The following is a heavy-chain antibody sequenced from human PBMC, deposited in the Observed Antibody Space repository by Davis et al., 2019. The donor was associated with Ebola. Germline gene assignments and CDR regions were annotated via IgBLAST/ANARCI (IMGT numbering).Heavy chain of an antibody. Sequence: PSETLSLTCTVSGGSISSGDYYWSWIRQPPGKGLEWIGYIYYSGSTYYNPSLKSRVTISVDTSKNQFSLKLSSVTAADTAVYYCAGWGFGTLNYGMDVWGQGTTVTVSS. CDR2: IYYSGST. J-gene: IGHJ6*02. V-gene: IGHV4-30-4*08. D-gene: IGHD1-14*01. CDR1: GGSISSGDYY. CDR3: AGWGFGTLNYGMDV.